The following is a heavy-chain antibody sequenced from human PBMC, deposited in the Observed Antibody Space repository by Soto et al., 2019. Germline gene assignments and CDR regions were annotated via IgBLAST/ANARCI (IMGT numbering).Heavy chain of an antibody. Sequence: PSQTLSLTCAVSGGSPSSSNWWSWVRPPQGKGLEGIGEIYHRGRTNYTPTLKSRVTISVVKSKNQFSLKLSSVTAADTAVYYCARYLGITMVRGPYTETGFDPWGQGTLVTVSS. CDR3: ARYLGITMVRGPYTETGFDP. V-gene: IGHV4-4*02. D-gene: IGHD3-10*01. CDR1: GGSPSSSNW. CDR2: IYHRGRT. J-gene: IGHJ5*02.